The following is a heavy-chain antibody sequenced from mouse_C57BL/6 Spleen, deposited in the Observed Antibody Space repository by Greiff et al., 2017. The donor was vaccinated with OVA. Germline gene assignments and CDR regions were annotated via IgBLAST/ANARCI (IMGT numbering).Heavy chain of an antibody. CDR2: INPNNGGT. V-gene: IGHV1-26*01. J-gene: IGHJ2*01. CDR1: GYTFTDYY. CDR3: ARSHYGSSYDFDY. Sequence: VQLKQSGPELVKPGASVKISCKASGYTFTDYYMNWVKQSHGKSLEWIGDINPNNGGTSYNQKFKGKATLTVDKSSSTAYMELRSLTSEDSAVYYCARSHYGSSYDFDYWGQGTTLTVSS. D-gene: IGHD1-1*01.